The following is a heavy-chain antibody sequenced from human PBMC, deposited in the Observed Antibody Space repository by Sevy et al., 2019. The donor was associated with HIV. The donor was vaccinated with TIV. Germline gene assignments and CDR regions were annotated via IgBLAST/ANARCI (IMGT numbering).Heavy chain of an antibody. V-gene: IGHV1-69*13. CDR2: IIPIFGTA. CDR1: GGTFSSYA. Sequence: ASVKVSCKASGGTFSSYAISWVRQAPGQGLEWMGGIIPIFGTANYAQKFQGRVTITADESTSTAYMELSSLSSEDTAVYYCARSHIVVVPAASTFDYYYYGMDVWGQGTTVTVSS. D-gene: IGHD2-2*01. CDR3: ARSHIVVVPAASTFDYYYYGMDV. J-gene: IGHJ6*02.